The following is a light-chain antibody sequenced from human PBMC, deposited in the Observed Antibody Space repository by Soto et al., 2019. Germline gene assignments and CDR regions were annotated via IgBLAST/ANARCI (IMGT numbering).Light chain of an antibody. CDR1: QSVNSN. V-gene: IGKV3-15*01. CDR2: GAS. CDR3: QQYHNWPIT. Sequence: EIVLTQSPGTLSLSPGERATLSCRASQSVNSNYLVWYQQNPGQAPRILIYGASTRATGIPARFSGSGSGTEFTLPVSRLQSEDFAVYYCQQYHNWPITFGQGTRLEIK. J-gene: IGKJ5*01.